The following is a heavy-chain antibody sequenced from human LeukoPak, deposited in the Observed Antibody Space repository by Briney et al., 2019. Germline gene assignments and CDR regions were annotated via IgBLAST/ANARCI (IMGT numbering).Heavy chain of an antibody. CDR3: AGRDSSGYYAADI. CDR2: IYHSGST. Sequence: SETLSLTCTVSGGSVSSVSYYWTWIRQPPGKGLEWIGYIYHSGSTYYNPSLKSRVTISVDRSKNQFSLKLSSVTAADTAVYYCAGRDSSGYYAADIWGQGTMVTVSS. D-gene: IGHD3-22*01. J-gene: IGHJ3*02. V-gene: IGHV4-30-2*01. CDR1: GGSVSSVSYY.